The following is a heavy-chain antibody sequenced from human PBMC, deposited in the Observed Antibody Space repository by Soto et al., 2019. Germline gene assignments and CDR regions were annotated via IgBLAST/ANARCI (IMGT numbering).Heavy chain of an antibody. CDR1: GYTFTSYA. D-gene: IGHD3-10*01. J-gene: IGHJ6*02. CDR2: INTNTGNP. Sequence: ASVKVSCTASGYTFTSYAMNWVRQAPGQGLEWMGWINTNTGNPTYAQGFTGRFVFSLDTSVSTAYLQICSLKAEDTAVYYCAREGTYGSGRDYYGMDVWGQGTTVTVSS. CDR3: AREGTYGSGRDYYGMDV. V-gene: IGHV7-4-1*01.